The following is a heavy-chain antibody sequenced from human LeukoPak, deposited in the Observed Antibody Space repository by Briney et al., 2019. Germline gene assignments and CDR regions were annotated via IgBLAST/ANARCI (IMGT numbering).Heavy chain of an antibody. CDR2: IKEDGSEK. Sequence: GGSLRLSCAASPFTSSGHWMSWVRQAPGKGLEWVANIKEDGSEKYYLDSVKGRFTISRDNAKNSLHLQINSLRVEDTAVYYCAKDNDYYDSSGEIDYWGQGTLVTVSS. J-gene: IGHJ4*02. CDR3: AKDNDYYDSSGEIDY. CDR1: PFTSSGHW. D-gene: IGHD3-22*01. V-gene: IGHV3-7*01.